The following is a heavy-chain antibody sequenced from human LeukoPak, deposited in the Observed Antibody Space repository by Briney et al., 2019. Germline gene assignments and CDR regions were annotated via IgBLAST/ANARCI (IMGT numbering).Heavy chain of an antibody. J-gene: IGHJ6*03. CDR2: IIPIFGTA. CDR1: GGTFSSYA. Sequence: SVKVSCKASGGTFSSYAISWVRQAPGQGLEWMGGIIPIFGTANYAQKFQGRVTITADESTSTAYMELSSLRSEDTAVYYCARGSRRSSYYDILTGYYLPYYYYMDVWGKGTTVTISS. V-gene: IGHV1-69*13. D-gene: IGHD3-9*01. CDR3: ARGSRRSSYYDILTGYYLPYYYYMDV.